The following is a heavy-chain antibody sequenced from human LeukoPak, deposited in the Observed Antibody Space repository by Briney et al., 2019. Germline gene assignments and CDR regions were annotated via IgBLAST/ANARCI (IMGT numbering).Heavy chain of an antibody. CDR3: ARVQVAFDI. CDR1: GGSFSGYY. Sequence: SETLSLTCAVYGGSFSGYYWSWIRQPPGKGLEWIGYIYYSGSTNYNPSLKSRVTISVDTSKNQFSLKLSSVTTADTAVYYCARVQVAFDIWGQGTMVTVSS. J-gene: IGHJ3*02. V-gene: IGHV4-59*01. CDR2: IYYSGST.